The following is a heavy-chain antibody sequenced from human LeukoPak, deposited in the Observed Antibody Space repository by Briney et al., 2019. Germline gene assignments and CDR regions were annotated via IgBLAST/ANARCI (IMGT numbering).Heavy chain of an antibody. J-gene: IGHJ4*02. CDR1: GFTFSTYW. V-gene: IGHV3-7*01. D-gene: IGHD4-23*01. CDR3: AREQRWSFDS. CDR2: INQDGGTE. Sequence: PGGSLRLSCAACGFTFSTYWMSWVRQAPGKGLEWVANINQDGGTEYYVDSVKGRFTISRDNARNSLYLQMNSLRADDTGIYYCAREQRWSFDSWGQGTLVTVSS.